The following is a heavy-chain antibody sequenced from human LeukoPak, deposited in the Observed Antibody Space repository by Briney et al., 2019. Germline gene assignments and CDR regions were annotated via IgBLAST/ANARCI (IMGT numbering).Heavy chain of an antibody. CDR1: GYTFTGYY. Sequence: ASVKVSCKASGYTFTGYYMHWVRQAPGQGLEWMGWINPNSGGTNYAQKVQGRVTMARDTSISTAYMDLSRLRSDDTAVYYCARDSTHYYDSLGIWGQGTMVTVSS. D-gene: IGHD3-22*01. CDR2: INPNSGGT. J-gene: IGHJ3*02. V-gene: IGHV1-2*02. CDR3: ARDSTHYYDSLGI.